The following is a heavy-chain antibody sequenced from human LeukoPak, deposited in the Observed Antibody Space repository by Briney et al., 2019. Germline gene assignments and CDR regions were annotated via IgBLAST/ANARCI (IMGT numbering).Heavy chain of an antibody. CDR3: AIDYGDYPFDY. V-gene: IGHV1-69*05. Sequence: ASVKVSCKASGYTFTSYGISWVRQAPGQGLEWMGRIIPIFGTANYAQKFQGRVTITTDESTSTAYMELSSLRSEDTAVYYCAIDYGDYPFDYWGQGTLVTVSS. J-gene: IGHJ4*02. CDR1: GYTFTSYG. CDR2: IIPIFGTA. D-gene: IGHD4-17*01.